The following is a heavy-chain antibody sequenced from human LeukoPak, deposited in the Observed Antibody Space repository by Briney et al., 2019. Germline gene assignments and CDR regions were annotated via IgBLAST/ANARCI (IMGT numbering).Heavy chain of an antibody. D-gene: IGHD1-7*01. V-gene: IGHV1-69*13. Sequence: SVKVSCKASGGTFSSYAINWVRQAPGQGLEWMGGIIPIFGTANYAQKFQGRVTITADESTSTAYMELSSLRSEDTAVYYCARGTSVPFYYYYYGMDVWGQGTTVTVSS. CDR3: ARGTSVPFYYYYYGMDV. CDR1: GGTFSSYA. J-gene: IGHJ6*02. CDR2: IIPIFGTA.